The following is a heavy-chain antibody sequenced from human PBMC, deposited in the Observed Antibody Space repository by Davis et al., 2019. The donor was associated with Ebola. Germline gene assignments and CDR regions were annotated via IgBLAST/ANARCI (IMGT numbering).Heavy chain of an antibody. CDR2: IYYSGST. V-gene: IGHV4-61*01. CDR1: GGSVSSGSYY. Sequence: SETLSLTCTVSGGSVSSGSYYWSWIRQPPGKGLEWIGYIYYSGSTNYNPSLKSRVTISVDTSKNQFSLKLSSVTAADTAVYYCAAEGDTGAYEDWGQGSLVTVSS. D-gene: IGHD7-27*01. J-gene: IGHJ4*02. CDR3: AAEGDTGAYED.